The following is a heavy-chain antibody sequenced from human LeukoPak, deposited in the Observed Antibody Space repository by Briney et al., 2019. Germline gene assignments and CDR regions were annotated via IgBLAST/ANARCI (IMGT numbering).Heavy chain of an antibody. CDR1: GFTFDDYA. Sequence: SLRLSCAAPGFTFDDYALPWVRQAPGQGLGWVSGICWNSGSAGYADSVKGRFTISRDHAKNSLYMQMNSLRAEDTALYYCAKDRGSRRYYYYGMDVWGEGTTVTVSS. V-gene: IGHV3-9*01. D-gene: IGHD3-16*01. CDR2: ICWNSGSA. J-gene: IGHJ6*04. CDR3: AKDRGSRRYYYYGMDV.